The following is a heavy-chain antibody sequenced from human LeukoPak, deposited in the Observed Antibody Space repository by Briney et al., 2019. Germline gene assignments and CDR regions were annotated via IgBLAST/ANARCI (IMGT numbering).Heavy chain of an antibody. V-gene: IGHV5-51*01. Sequence: GESLKISCKGSGYSFTSYWIGWVRQMPGKGLEWMGIIYPGDSDTRYSPSFQGQVTISADKSISTAYLQWSSLKASDTAMYYCARHGRDGRERYDYVWGSYHSWGQGTLVTVSS. CDR2: IYPGDSDT. J-gene: IGHJ4*02. CDR1: GYSFTSYW. D-gene: IGHD3-16*01. CDR3: ARHGRDGRERYDYVWGSYHS.